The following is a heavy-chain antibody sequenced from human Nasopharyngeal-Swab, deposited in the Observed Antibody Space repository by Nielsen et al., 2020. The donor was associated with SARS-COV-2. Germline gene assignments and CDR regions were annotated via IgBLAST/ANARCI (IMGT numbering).Heavy chain of an antibody. CDR1: GFTFSSYS. Sequence: GESLKISCAAFGFTFSSYSMNWVRQAPGKGLEWVSSISSSSSYIYYADSVKGRFTISRDNAKNSLYLQMNSLRAEDTAVYYCATGEPNYYYYYGMDVWGQGTTVTVSS. CDR3: ATGEPNYYYYYGMDV. V-gene: IGHV3-21*01. CDR2: ISSSSSYI. J-gene: IGHJ6*02. D-gene: IGHD1-14*01.